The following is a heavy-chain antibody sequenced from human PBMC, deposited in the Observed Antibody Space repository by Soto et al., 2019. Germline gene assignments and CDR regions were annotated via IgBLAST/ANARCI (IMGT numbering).Heavy chain of an antibody. J-gene: IGHJ4*02. Sequence: PGGSLRLSCAASGFSFSSYAMSWVRQAPGKGLEWVAVLSFDGRIEYYADSVKDRFKIFRDNPKNTLYLQMNTLRPDDTALYYCAKDRDRTWSLDYWGQGALVTVSS. CDR2: LSFDGRIE. CDR3: AKDRDRTWSLDY. D-gene: IGHD1-7*01. CDR1: GFSFSSYA. V-gene: IGHV3-30*18.